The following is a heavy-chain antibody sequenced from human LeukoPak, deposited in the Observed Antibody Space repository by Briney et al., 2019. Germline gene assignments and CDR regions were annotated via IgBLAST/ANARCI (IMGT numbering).Heavy chain of an antibody. J-gene: IGHJ4*02. CDR3: ARVAVPGTYDY. V-gene: IGHV3-64*01. CDR2: ITLDGIST. CDR1: GFPFRSYA. Sequence: PGGSLRLSCAASGFPFRSYAMHWVRQAPWKGLEYVSAITLDGISTYYANSVKGRFTISRDNSKNTLYLQMGSLRAEDMAVYYCARVAVPGTYDYWGQGTLVTVSS. D-gene: IGHD6-19*01.